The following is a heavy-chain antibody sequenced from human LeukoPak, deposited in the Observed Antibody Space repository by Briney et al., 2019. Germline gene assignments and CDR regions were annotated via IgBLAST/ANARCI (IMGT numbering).Heavy chain of an antibody. CDR3: ARQKGAADDY. J-gene: IGHJ4*02. Sequence: GESLKISCKGSGYSFTTYWIGWVRQMPGKGLEWMGIIYPGDSDTRYSPSFQGQVTFSADKSINTAYLQWDSLKASDTAMYYCARQKGAADDYWGQGTLVTVSS. CDR1: GYSFTTYW. D-gene: IGHD6-13*01. CDR2: IYPGDSDT. V-gene: IGHV5-51*01.